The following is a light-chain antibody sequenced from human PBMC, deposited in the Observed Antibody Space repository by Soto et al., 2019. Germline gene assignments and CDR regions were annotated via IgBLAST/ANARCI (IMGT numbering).Light chain of an antibody. CDR2: WAS. CDR3: QQYYSTPVT. CDR1: QSVLYSSNNKNY. Sequence: DIVMTQSPDSLAVSLGERATINCKSSQSVLYSSNNKNYLAWYQQKPGQPPKLLISWASTRESGVPDRFSGSGSGTDFTLTISSLQAEDVAVYYCQQYYSTPVTFGGGTKVDI. V-gene: IGKV4-1*01. J-gene: IGKJ4*01.